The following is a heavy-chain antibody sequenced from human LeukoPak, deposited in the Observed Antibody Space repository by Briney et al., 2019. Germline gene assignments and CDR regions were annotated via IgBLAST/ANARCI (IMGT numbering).Heavy chain of an antibody. Sequence: GGSLRLSCTASGFTFGDYAMSWFRQAPGKGLEWVGFIRSKAYGGTTEYAASVKGRFTISRDDSKSIAYLQMNSLKTEDTAVYYCTTPYRFCSGGSCYSYNWFDPWGQGTLVTVSS. CDR1: GFTFGDYA. J-gene: IGHJ5*02. V-gene: IGHV3-49*03. CDR2: IRSKAYGGTT. CDR3: TTPYRFCSGGSCYSYNWFDP. D-gene: IGHD2-15*01.